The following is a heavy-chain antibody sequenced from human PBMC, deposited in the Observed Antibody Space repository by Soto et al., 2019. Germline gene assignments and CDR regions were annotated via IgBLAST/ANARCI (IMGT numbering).Heavy chain of an antibody. D-gene: IGHD1-26*01. J-gene: IGHJ4*02. CDR3: ARGGVGVEVVGAVHFDF. V-gene: IGHV3-64*01. CDR2: IRSNGENT. CDR1: GFTFSSYA. Sequence: EVQLVESGGGLVQTGGSLRLSCAASGFTFSSYAMYWVRQAPGKGLEYVSAIRSNGENTYYANSVRGRFTICRDNSKNTRYLQMGSLRAEDMAVYYCARGGVGVEVVGAVHFDFWGQGPLVTVSS.